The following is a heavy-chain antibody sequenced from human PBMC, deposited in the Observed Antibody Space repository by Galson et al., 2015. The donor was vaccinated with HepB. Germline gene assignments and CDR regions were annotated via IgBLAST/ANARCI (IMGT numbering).Heavy chain of an antibody. J-gene: IGHJ4*02. CDR3: AKDRESITV. Sequence: SLRLSCAASGFTFTASAMTWVRQAPGKGLEWVASITGDTANTFYTDSVKGRFTISRDNSQNTLSLQISSLRAEDTALYYCAKDRESITVWGQGTLVTVSS. CDR1: GFTFTASA. CDR2: ITGDTANT. V-gene: IGHV3-23*01.